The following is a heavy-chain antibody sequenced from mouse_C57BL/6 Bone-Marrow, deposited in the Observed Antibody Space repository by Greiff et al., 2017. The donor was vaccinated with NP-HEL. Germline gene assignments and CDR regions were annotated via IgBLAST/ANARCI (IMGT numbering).Heavy chain of an antibody. CDR2: IDPETGGS. CDR1: GYTFTDYE. J-gene: IGHJ4*01. V-gene: IGHV1-15*01. Sequence: VQLQQSGAELVRPGASVTLSCKASGYTFTDYEMHWVKQTPVHGLEWIGAIDPETGGSAYNQKFKGKAILTADKSSSTAYMELRSLTSEDSAVYYCTGAPFITTGEAMDYWGQGTSVTVTA. D-gene: IGHD1-1*01. CDR3: TGAPFITTGEAMDY.